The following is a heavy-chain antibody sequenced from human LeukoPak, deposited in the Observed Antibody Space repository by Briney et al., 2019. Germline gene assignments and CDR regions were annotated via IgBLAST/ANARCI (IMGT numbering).Heavy chain of an antibody. CDR2: IYYSGTN. J-gene: IGHJ3*02. V-gene: IGHV4-59*01. CDR3: ARVRKSSGRGNPFGTRADAFDI. D-gene: IGHD3-10*01. CDR1: GVSISTYY. Sequence: SETLSLTCTVSGVSISTYYWSWIRQPPGKGLEWIGYIYYSGTNNYNPSLKSRLTISVDTSRNHFSLKLSSVTPADTAVYYCARVRKSSGRGNPFGTRADAFDIWGQGTMVTVSS.